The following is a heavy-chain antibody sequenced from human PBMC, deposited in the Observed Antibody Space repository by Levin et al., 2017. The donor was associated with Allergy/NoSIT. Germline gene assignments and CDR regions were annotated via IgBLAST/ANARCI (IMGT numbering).Heavy chain of an antibody. V-gene: IGHV3-53*01. Sequence: QPGGSLRLSCAASGFTVSSNYMSWVRQAPGKGLEWVSIIYSGGSTYYADSVKGRFTISRDNSKNTLYLQMNSLRAEDSAIYYCARRIAVSWGHINWGQGTLVTVSS. J-gene: IGHJ4*02. CDR3: ARRIAVSWGHIN. CDR2: IYSGGST. CDR1: GFTVSSNY. D-gene: IGHD6-19*01.